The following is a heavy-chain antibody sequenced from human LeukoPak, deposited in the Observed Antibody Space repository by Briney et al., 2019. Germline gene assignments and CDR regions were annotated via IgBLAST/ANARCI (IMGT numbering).Heavy chain of an antibody. CDR1: GYTFTTHD. V-gene: IGHV1-8*02. CDR3: ARLVNQFDYVTGRFDY. D-gene: IGHD4-17*01. Sequence: ASVKVSCKASGYTFTTHDINWVRQAPGQGLEWMGWMNPNSGNTGFAQKFQGRVTITRNTSISTAYLDLSSLRSEATAVYYCARLVNQFDYVTGRFDYWGQGTLVTVSS. J-gene: IGHJ4*02. CDR2: MNPNSGNT.